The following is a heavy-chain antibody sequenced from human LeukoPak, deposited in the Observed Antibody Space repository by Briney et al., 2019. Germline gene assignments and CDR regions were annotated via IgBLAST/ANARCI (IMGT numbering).Heavy chain of an antibody. V-gene: IGHV1-69*05. Sequence: SSVKVSCKASGGTFSSYAISWVRQAPGQGLEWMGRIIPIFGTANYAQKFQGRVTITTDESTSTAYMELSSLRSEDTAVYYCARDAPGDGDYVGWYFDLWGRGTLVTVSS. J-gene: IGHJ2*01. D-gene: IGHD4-17*01. CDR2: IIPIFGTA. CDR3: ARDAPGDGDYVGWYFDL. CDR1: GGTFSSYA.